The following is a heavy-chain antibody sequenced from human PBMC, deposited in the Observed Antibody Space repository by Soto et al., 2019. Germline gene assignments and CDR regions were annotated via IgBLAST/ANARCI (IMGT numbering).Heavy chain of an antibody. V-gene: IGHV1-2*02. CDR2: INPKSGGT. CDR1: GYTFTVYY. CDR3: ARDLAKGGGRGGSDY. J-gene: IGHJ4*02. Sequence: ASVKVSCKASGYTFTVYYMHWVRQAPGQGLEWMGWINPKSGGTMYPQKFQGRVTMTWDTSISTAYMALNRLRSDDTAVYYCARDLAKGGGRGGSDYWGQGTLVTVSS. D-gene: IGHD6-25*01.